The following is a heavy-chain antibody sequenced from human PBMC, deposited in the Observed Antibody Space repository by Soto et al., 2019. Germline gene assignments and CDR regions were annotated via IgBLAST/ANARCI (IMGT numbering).Heavy chain of an antibody. CDR3: AKDRARGYSSGWYAFDI. D-gene: IGHD6-19*01. CDR1: GFAFSSYA. V-gene: IGHV3-23*01. Sequence: GGSLRLSCAASGFAFSSYAMSWVRQAPGKGLEWVSAISGSGGSTYYADSVKGRFTISRDNSKNTLYLQMNSLRAEDTAVYYCAKDRARGYSSGWYAFDIWGQGTMVTVSS. J-gene: IGHJ3*02. CDR2: ISGSGGST.